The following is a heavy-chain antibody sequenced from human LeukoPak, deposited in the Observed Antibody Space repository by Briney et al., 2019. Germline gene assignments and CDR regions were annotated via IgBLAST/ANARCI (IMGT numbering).Heavy chain of an antibody. Sequence: SVKVSCKASGGTFSSYAISWVRQAPGQGLEWMGGIIPIFGTANYAQKFQGRVTITTDESTSTAYMELSSVRSEDTAVYYCASRYCSSTSCYTHWFDPWGQGTLVTVSS. CDR1: GGTFSSYA. V-gene: IGHV1-69*05. CDR3: ASRYCSSTSCYTHWFDP. D-gene: IGHD2-2*02. J-gene: IGHJ5*02. CDR2: IIPIFGTA.